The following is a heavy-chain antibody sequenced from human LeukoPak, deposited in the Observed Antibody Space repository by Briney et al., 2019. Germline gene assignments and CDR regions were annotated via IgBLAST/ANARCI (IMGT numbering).Heavy chain of an antibody. V-gene: IGHV3-73*01. CDR2: IGRQGDSDAT. J-gene: IGHJ4*02. D-gene: IGHD3-9*01. CDR1: GLTFSGSG. CDR3: AGDYNFLTGLNY. Sequence: GGSLKLSCAASGLTFSGSGIHWVRQASGKGLEWLGRIGRQGDSDATRYAASLKGEFTISRVDSRNTAYLQMNSLKTEDTAVYYCAGDYNFLTGLNYWGQGTLVTVSS.